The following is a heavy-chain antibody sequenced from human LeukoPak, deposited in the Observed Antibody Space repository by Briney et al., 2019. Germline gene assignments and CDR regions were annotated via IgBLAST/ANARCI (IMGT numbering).Heavy chain of an antibody. V-gene: IGHV3-20*04. CDR2: ISWHSTNR. CDR3: ARVVDYYDSSAYFDALDI. CDR1: GFSFHDSG. J-gene: IGHJ3*02. Sequence: PGGSLRLSCAASGFSFHDSGMTWVRHVPGKGLECVSGISWHSTNRGYADSVKGRFTISRDNAKNSLYLQMGSLRAEDTALYYCARVVDYYDSSAYFDALDIWGQGTMVTVSS. D-gene: IGHD3-22*01.